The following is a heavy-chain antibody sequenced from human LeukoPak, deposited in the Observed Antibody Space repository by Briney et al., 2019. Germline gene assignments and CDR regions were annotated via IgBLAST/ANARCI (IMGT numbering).Heavy chain of an antibody. CDR1: GGTFSSYA. V-gene: IGHV1-69*06. J-gene: IGHJ5*02. CDR2: TIPIFGTA. D-gene: IGHD2-15*01. CDR3: ARGGVVVVAAKNWFDP. Sequence: GASVKVSCKASGGTFSSYAISWVRQAPGQGPEWMGGTIPIFGTANYAQKFQGRVTITADKSTSTAYMELSSLRSEDTAVYYCARGGVVVVAAKNWFDPWGQGTLVTVSS.